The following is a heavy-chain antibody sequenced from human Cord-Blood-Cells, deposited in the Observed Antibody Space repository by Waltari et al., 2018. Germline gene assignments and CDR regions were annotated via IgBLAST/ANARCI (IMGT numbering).Heavy chain of an antibody. J-gene: IGHJ3*02. V-gene: IGHV3-13*01. D-gene: IGHD7-27*01. CDR3: ARRTGELDAFDI. CDR2: IGTAGDT. Sequence: EVKLVESGGGLVQPGGSLSISCAASGFTFCSYAMTWVRQATGKGLEWVSAIGTAGDTYYPGSVKGRFTISRENAKNSLYLQMNSLRAGDTAVYYCARRTGELDAFDIWGQGTMVTVSS. CDR1: GFTFCSYA.